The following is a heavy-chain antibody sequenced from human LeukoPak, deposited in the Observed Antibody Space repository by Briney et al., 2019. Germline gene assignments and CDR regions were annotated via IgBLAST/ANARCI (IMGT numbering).Heavy chain of an antibody. Sequence: SGGSLRLSCAASGFTFSNYGIHWVRQAPGKGLEWVSYISSSGSTIYYADSVKGRFTISRDNAKNSLYLQMNSLRAEDTAVYYCAELGITMIGGVWGKGTTVTISS. V-gene: IGHV3-48*04. CDR3: AELGITMIGGV. CDR2: ISSSGSTI. J-gene: IGHJ6*04. D-gene: IGHD3-10*02. CDR1: GFTFSNYG.